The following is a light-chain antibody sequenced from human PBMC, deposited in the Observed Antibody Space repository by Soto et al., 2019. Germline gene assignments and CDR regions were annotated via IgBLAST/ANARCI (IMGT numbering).Light chain of an antibody. CDR2: DVS. CDR3: SSYTSSSGYV. V-gene: IGLV2-14*01. Sequence: LTQPASVSGSPGQSITISCTGTSSDVGGYNYVSWYQQHPGKAPKLMIYDVSNRPSGVSNRFSGSKSGNTASLTISGLQAEDEADYYCSSYTSSSGYVFGTGTKVTVL. J-gene: IGLJ1*01. CDR1: SSDVGGYNY.